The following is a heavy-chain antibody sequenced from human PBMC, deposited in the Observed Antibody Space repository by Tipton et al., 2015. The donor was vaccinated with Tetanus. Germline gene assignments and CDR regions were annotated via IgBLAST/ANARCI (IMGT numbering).Heavy chain of an antibody. CDR3: AGGLVRWYEP. Sequence: TLSLTCAVSGESFSGFYWHWIRQSPGKGLEWIGEINHRGGIAYNPSLKSRATISVDTSKNQFSLNLTSVTAADTAVYSCAGGLVRWYEPWGRGTLVTVSS. J-gene: IGHJ5*02. CDR1: GESFSGFY. CDR2: INHRGGI. V-gene: IGHV4-34*01. D-gene: IGHD3-10*01.